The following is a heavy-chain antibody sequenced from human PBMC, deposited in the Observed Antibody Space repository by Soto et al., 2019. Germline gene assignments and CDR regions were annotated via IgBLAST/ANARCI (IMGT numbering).Heavy chain of an antibody. CDR3: ASYRDSSGRRRYDY. V-gene: IGHV3-15*07. CDR2: IKSKAHGGTT. J-gene: IGHJ4*02. Sequence: EVQLEESGGGLIKPGASLTLSCAASDFILSDAWMKWVRQAPGKGLEWVGRIKSKAHGGTTDYAAPLKGRFTILRDDSKNTLYRQMNDLQTEDTAMYYCASYRDSSGRRRYDYWVQGALVTVSS. D-gene: IGHD3-22*01. CDR1: DFILSDAW.